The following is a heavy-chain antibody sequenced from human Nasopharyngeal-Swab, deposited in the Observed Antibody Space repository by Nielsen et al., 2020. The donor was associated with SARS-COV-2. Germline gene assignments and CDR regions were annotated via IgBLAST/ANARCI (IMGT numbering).Heavy chain of an antibody. CDR1: GFTFSNYW. D-gene: IGHD6-19*01. V-gene: IGHV3-7*01. CDR3: ARRLAWLVADF. Sequence: LSLTCAASGFTFSNYWMTWVRQAPGKGLEWVANIKQDGSERYYVDSVKGRFTISRDNAKNSLYLQMNSLRAEDTAVYYCARRLAWLVADFWGQGTLVTVSS. CDR2: IKQDGSER. J-gene: IGHJ4*02.